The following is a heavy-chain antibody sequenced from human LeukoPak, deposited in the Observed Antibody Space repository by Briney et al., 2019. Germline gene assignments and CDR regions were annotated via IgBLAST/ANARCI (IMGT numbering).Heavy chain of an antibody. V-gene: IGHV3-43D*03. CDR3: ARSKAAALDY. J-gene: IGHJ4*02. Sequence: PGGSLRLSCAASGFDFEDYAMHWVRQAPGKGLEWVSLIYWGGASHYGDSVKGRFGIGRDNSKSSLYLQMNSLRIEDTAVYYCARSKAAALDYWGQGTLVTVSS. CDR1: GFDFEDYA. CDR2: IYWGGAS. D-gene: IGHD6-13*01.